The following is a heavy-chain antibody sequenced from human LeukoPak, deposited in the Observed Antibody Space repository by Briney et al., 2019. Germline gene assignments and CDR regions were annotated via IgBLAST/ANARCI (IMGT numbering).Heavy chain of an antibody. V-gene: IGHV3-11*04. CDR1: GFTFSDYY. Sequence: PGGSLRLSCAAPGFTFSDYYMSWIRQAPGKGLEWVSYITSGSTIYYADSVKGRFTISRDNAKNSLYLQMNSLRAEDTAVYYCARFLVTATTRAFDYWGQGTLVTVSS. CDR2: ITSGSTI. CDR3: ARFLVTATTRAFDY. D-gene: IGHD2-21*02. J-gene: IGHJ4*02.